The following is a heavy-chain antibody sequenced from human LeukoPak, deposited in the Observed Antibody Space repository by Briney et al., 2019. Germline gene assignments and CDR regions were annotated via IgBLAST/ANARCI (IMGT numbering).Heavy chain of an antibody. CDR1: GYTFTSYG. CDR2: ISAYNGNA. CDR3: ARDLATVATPYFDY. V-gene: IGHV1-18*01. J-gene: IGHJ4*02. D-gene: IGHD4-23*01. Sequence: GASVKVSCKASGYTFTSYGISWVRQAPGQGLEWMGWISAYNGNANYAQKLQGRVTMTTDTSTSTAYMDLSSLRSDDTAVYYCARDLATVATPYFDYWGQGTLVTVSS.